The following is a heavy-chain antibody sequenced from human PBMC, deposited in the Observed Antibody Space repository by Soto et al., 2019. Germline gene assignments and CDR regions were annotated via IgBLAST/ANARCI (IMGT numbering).Heavy chain of an antibody. V-gene: IGHV1-8*01. Sequence: ASVKVSCKASGYTFTSYDINWVRQATGQGLEWMGWMNPNSGNTGYAQKFQGRVTMTRNTSISTAYMELSSLRSEDTAVYYCARKTYYDFWSGYYRGGEGYYYYGMDVWGQGTTVTVSS. CDR2: MNPNSGNT. J-gene: IGHJ6*02. D-gene: IGHD3-3*01. CDR1: GYTFTSYD. CDR3: ARKTYYDFWSGYYRGGEGYYYYGMDV.